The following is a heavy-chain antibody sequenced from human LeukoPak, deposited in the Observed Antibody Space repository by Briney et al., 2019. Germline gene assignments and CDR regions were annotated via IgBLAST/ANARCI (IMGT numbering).Heavy chain of an antibody. D-gene: IGHD2-2*01. J-gene: IGHJ4*02. CDR1: GFTFSSYE. Sequence: GGSLRLSCAASGFTFSSYEMSWVRQAPGKGLEWVSAISGSGGSTYYADSVKGRFTISRDNSKNTLYLQMNSLRAEDTAAYYCAKDYCSSTSCYFDYWGQGTLVTVSS. V-gene: IGHV3-23*01. CDR3: AKDYCSSTSCYFDY. CDR2: ISGSGGST.